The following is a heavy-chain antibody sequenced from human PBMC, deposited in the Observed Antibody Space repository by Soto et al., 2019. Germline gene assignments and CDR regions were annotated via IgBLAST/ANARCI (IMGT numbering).Heavy chain of an antibody. J-gene: IGHJ4*02. CDR2: IDPSDSQT. V-gene: IGHV5-10-1*01. CDR1: GYSFALYW. D-gene: IGHD5-18*01. CDR3: ARQIYDTDTGPNFQYYFDS. Sequence: GESLKISCDGSGYSFALYWITWVRQKPGKGLEWMGRIDPSDSQTYYSPSFRGHVTISATKSITTVFLQWSSLRASDTAMYYCARQIYDTDTGPNFQYYFDSWGQGTPVTFCS.